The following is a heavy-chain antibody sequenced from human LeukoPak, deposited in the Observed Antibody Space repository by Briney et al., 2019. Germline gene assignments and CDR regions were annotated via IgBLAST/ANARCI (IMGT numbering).Heavy chain of an antibody. J-gene: IGHJ4*02. CDR1: GGTFSSYA. CDR3: VKLGYCSSTSCSPEY. CDR2: IIPIFGTA. V-gene: IGHV1-69*13. D-gene: IGHD2-2*01. Sequence: ASVKVSCKASGGTFSSYAISWVRQAPGQGLEWMGGIIPIFGTANYAQKFQGRVTITADESTSTAYMELSSLRSEDTAVYYCVKLGYCSSTSCSPEYWGQGTLVTVSS.